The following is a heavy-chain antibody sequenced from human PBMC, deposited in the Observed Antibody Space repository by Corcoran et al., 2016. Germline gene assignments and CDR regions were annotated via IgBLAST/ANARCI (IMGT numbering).Heavy chain of an antibody. Sequence: QLQLQESGPGLVKPSETLSLTCAVSGGSISSSNYYWGWISQPPGKGLEWIGSIYYSGSTYYNPSIKSRVPISVATSKNQFSLKLNSVTAADTAVYFCAREFLEYSISWYVGYYFDDWGQGTLVTVSS. J-gene: IGHJ4*02. CDR2: IYYSGST. V-gene: IGHV4-39*07. CDR3: AREFLEYSISWYVGYYFDD. D-gene: IGHD6-13*01. CDR1: GGSISSSNYY.